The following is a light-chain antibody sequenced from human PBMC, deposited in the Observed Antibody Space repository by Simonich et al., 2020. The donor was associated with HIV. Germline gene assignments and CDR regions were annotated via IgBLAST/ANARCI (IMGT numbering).Light chain of an antibody. J-gene: IGKJ1*01. CDR2: DAS. V-gene: IGKV3-11*01. CDR1: QSVNSD. CDR3: QQYGSSAWT. Sequence: EIVLTQSPATLSLSPGERATLSCRASQSVNSDLAWYQQKPGQAPRLLIYDASNRATGIPARFSGSGSGTDFTLTISSLEPEDFAVYYCQQYGSSAWTFGQGTKVEIK.